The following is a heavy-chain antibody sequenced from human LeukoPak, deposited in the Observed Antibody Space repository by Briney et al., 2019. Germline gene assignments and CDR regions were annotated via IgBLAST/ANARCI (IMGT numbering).Heavy chain of an antibody. CDR1: GFTFDDYV. J-gene: IGHJ4*02. Sequence: TGGSLRLSCAASGFTFDDYVMHWVRQAPGKGLEWVSLISWEGHTTYYADSVRGRFTISRDNSKNSLFLEMKSLTTDDTAFYYCTRDTDFGSPTNYFDHWGKGTLVSVSS. D-gene: IGHD3-10*01. CDR3: TRDTDFGSPTNYFDH. V-gene: IGHV3-43*01. CDR2: ISWEGHTT.